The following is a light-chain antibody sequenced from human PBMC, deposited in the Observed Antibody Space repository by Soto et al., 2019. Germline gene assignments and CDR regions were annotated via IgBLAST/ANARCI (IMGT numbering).Light chain of an antibody. CDR2: QYN. J-gene: IGLJ3*02. CDR1: SSNIGNNY. V-gene: IGLV1-51*02. CDR3: GTWDSSLSAGV. Sequence: QSVLTQPPSVSAAPGQKVTIPCSGGSSNIGNNYVSWYQQLPGTAPKLLIYQYNQRPSGIPDRFSASKSGTSATLGIAGLQTGDEADYYCGTWDSSLSAGVFGGGTQLTVL.